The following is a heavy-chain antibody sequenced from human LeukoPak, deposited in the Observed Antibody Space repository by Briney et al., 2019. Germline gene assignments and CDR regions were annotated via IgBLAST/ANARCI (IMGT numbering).Heavy chain of an antibody. D-gene: IGHD5-12*01. J-gene: IGHJ4*02. Sequence: SETLSLTCTVSGGSISSSSYYWGWIRQPPGKGLEWIGSIYYSGSTYYNPSLKSRVTISVDTSKNQFSLKLSSVTAADTAVYYCARAGIVATSFDYWGQGTLVTVSS. CDR3: ARAGIVATSFDY. CDR2: IYYSGST. V-gene: IGHV4-39*07. CDR1: GGSISSSSYY.